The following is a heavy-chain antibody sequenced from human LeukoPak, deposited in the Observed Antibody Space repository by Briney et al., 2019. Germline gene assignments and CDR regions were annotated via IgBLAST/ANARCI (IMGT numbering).Heavy chain of an antibody. D-gene: IGHD3-16*01. CDR2: IYHSGST. J-gene: IGHJ5*02. CDR1: GGSISSSNW. Sequence: SETLSLTCAVSGGSISSSNWWSWVRQPPGKGLEWIGEIYHSGSTNYNPSLKSRVTISVDKSKNQFSLKLSSVTAADTAVYYCARDEGTYGLTGFDPWGQGTLVTVSS. CDR3: ARDEGTYGLTGFDP. V-gene: IGHV4-4*02.